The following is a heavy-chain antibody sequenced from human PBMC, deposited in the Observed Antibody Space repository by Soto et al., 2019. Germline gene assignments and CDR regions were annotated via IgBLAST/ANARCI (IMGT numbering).Heavy chain of an antibody. CDR2: IKTKADGGTT. CDR1: GLTFSDTW. Sequence: GGCLRLSCDPCGLTFSDTWVCWVRQAPGKGLEWVGHIKTKADGGTTDYAAPVKGRFSISRDDSRNTLYLQVSSLKTEDTAVSYSTTVGGGNFDYWGQGT. V-gene: IGHV3-15*01. D-gene: IGHD2-15*01. CDR3: TTVGGGNFDY. J-gene: IGHJ4*02.